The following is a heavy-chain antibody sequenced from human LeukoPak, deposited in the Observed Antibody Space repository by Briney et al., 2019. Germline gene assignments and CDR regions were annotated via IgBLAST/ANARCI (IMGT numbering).Heavy chain of an antibody. J-gene: IGHJ4*02. CDR2: IYYSVST. CDR1: DCPISSSDYY. CDR3: ARSDILTGYLFDY. Sequence: SDTLSLTFTVSDCPISSSDYYWTWIRQPPGKGLSWIGYIYYSVSTYYNPSLKSRVTISVDTSKNQFSLKLSSVTAADTAVYYCARSDILTGYLFDYWGQGTLVTVSS. D-gene: IGHD3-9*01. V-gene: IGHV4-30-4*02.